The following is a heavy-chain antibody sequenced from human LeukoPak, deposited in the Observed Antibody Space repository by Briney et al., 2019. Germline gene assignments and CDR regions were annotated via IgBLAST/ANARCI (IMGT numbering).Heavy chain of an antibody. V-gene: IGHV4-59*08. Sequence: SETLSLTCTVSGGSISSYYWSWIRQPPGKGLEWIGYIYYSGSTNYNPSLKSRVTISVDTSKNQFSLKLSSVTAADTAVYYCARQGDSSGYSFDYWGQGTLVTVS. CDR1: GGSISSYY. CDR3: ARQGDSSGYSFDY. J-gene: IGHJ4*02. D-gene: IGHD3-22*01. CDR2: IYYSGST.